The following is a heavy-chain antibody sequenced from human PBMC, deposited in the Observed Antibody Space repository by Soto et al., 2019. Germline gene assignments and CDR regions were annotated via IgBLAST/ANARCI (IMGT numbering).Heavy chain of an antibody. D-gene: IGHD1-20*01. J-gene: IGHJ4*02. CDR3: ARGYDAGCHFGY. CDR2: IQNHGYST. CDR1: GFTFSRDE. V-gene: IGHV3-48*03. Sequence: EVQLVESGGGLVQPGGSLRLSCEASGFTFSRDEMNWVRQAPGKGLGWIAYIQNHGYSTHYADSVKGRFTISRDNAKNTLYLQMSSLTAEDTAIYYCARGYDAGCHFGYWGQGVLVTVSS.